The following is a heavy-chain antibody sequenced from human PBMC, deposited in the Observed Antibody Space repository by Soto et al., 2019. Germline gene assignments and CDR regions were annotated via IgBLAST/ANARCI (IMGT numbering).Heavy chain of an antibody. CDR2: ISNDAINK. J-gene: IGHJ6*02. V-gene: IGHV3-30*03. CDR1: GFTFNTYG. Sequence: QVLLVESGGGVVQPGRSLRLSCAASGFTFNTYGMHWFRQAPGKGLEWVAVISNDAINKYYADSVKGRFAISRDDSKNTRYLQMNSLRGEDTAVYYCAPPRRDYYSYFGMNVWGQGTTVIVSS. CDR3: APPRRDYYSYFGMNV.